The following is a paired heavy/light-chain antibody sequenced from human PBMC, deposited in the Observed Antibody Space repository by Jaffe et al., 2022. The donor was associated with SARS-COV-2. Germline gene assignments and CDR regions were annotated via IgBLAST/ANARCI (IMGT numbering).Light chain of an antibody. CDR2: LGS. J-gene: IGKJ2*01. CDR1: QSLLHSNGYNY. CDR3: MQALQTPHT. V-gene: IGKV2-28*01. Sequence: DIVMTQSPLSLPVTPGEPASISCRSSQSLLHSNGYNYLDWYLQKPGQSPQLLIYLGSNRASGVPDRFSGSGSGTDFTLKISRVEAEDVGVYYCMQALQTPHTFGQGTKLEIK.
Heavy chain of an antibody. J-gene: IGHJ6*02. V-gene: IGHV1-46*01. CDR2: INPSGGST. CDR1: GYTFTSYY. Sequence: QVQLVQSGAEVKKPGASVKVSCKASGYTFTSYYMHWVRQAPGQGLEWMGIINPSGGSTSYAQKFQGRVTMTRDTSTSTVYMELSSLRSEDTAVYYCARFGEVIWSGTPRGYYYGMDVWGQGTTVTVSS. D-gene: IGHD3-3*01. CDR3: ARFGEVIWSGTPRGYYYGMDV.